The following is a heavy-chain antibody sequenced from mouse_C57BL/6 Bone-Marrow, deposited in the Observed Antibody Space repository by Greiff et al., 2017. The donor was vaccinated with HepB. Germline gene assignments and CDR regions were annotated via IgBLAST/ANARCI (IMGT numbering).Heavy chain of an antibody. CDR3: ARLGDGNAWFAY. CDR2: INPNNGGT. J-gene: IGHJ3*01. V-gene: IGHV1-18*01. D-gene: IGHD2-1*01. CDR1: GYTFTDYN. Sequence: VQLKESGPELVKPGASVKIPCKASGYTFTDYNMDWVKQSHGKSLEWIGDINPNNGGTIYNQKFKGKATLTVDESSSTAYMELRSLTSEDTAVYYCARLGDGNAWFAYWGQGTLVTVSA.